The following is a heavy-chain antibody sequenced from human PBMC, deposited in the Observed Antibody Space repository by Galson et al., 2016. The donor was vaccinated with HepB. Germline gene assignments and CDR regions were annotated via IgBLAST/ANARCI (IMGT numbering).Heavy chain of an antibody. Sequence: SLRLSCAASGFTFDEYAMHWVRQAPGKGLEWVSGISRNSGSIGYAESVKGRFTMSRDNAKNSLYLQMNSLRAEDTALYYCAKGLRFSYSYGMDVWGQGTTVTVSS. D-gene: IGHD5-12*01. CDR3: AKGLRFSYSYGMDV. J-gene: IGHJ6*02. CDR1: GFTFDEYA. CDR2: ISRNSGSI. V-gene: IGHV3-9*01.